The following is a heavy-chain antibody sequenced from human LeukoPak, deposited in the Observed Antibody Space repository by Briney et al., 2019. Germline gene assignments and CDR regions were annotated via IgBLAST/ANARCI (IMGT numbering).Heavy chain of an antibody. Sequence: GGSLRVSSAAPGFTFRDSSMYRVRQAPGKGLEWVSLISGDGSATHHGDSVKGRFTISRDNSKDSVYLQMSGLTVEDTAFYYCAEPNTIFSFISDYWGQGALVTVSS. J-gene: IGHJ4*02. D-gene: IGHD2/OR15-2a*01. CDR3: AEPNTIFSFISDY. CDR2: ISGDGSAT. CDR1: GFTFRDSS. V-gene: IGHV3-43*02.